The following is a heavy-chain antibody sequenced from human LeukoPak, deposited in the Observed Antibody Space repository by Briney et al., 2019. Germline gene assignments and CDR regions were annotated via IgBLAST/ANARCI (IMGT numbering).Heavy chain of an antibody. Sequence: SETLSLTCAVYGGSFSGYYWSWIRQPPGKGLEWIGEINHSGSTNYNPSLKSRVTISVGTSKNQFSLKLSSVTAADTAVYYCARGTEGHWFDPLGQGTLVTVSS. CDR1: GGSFSGYY. CDR2: INHSGST. CDR3: ARGTEGHWFDP. J-gene: IGHJ5*02. V-gene: IGHV4-34*01.